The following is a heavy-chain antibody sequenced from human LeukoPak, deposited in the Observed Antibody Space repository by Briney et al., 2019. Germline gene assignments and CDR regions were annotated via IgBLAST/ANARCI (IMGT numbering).Heavy chain of an antibody. Sequence: PEGSLRLSCAASGFTFSSYNMNWVRQAPGKGLEWVSTISGSGNYIFYADSVKGRFTISRDNAKNSLYLQMNSLRAEDTAVYYCARGQKQLWLHKDYWGQGTLVTVSS. CDR1: GFTFSSYN. V-gene: IGHV3-21*01. CDR2: ISGSGNYI. CDR3: ARGQKQLWLHKDY. D-gene: IGHD5-18*01. J-gene: IGHJ4*02.